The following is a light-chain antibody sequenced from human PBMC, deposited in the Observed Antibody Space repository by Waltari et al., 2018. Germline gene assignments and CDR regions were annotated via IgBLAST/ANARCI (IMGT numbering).Light chain of an antibody. CDR3: QHYGNSPALT. CDR2: AAS. J-gene: IGKJ4*01. CDR1: QGVSSSS. Sequence: ETVLTQSPGTLSLSPGEKVTLSCRPSQGVSSSSLTWYQQKPGQAPRLLIYAASSRATGIPDRFTGSGSGTDFTLTISRLEPEDFAVYYCQHYGNSPALTFGGGTKVEIK. V-gene: IGKV3-20*01.